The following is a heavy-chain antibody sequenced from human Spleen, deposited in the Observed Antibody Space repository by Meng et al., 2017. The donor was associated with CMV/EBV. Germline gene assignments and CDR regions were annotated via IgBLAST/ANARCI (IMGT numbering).Heavy chain of an antibody. CDR3: ARHQAYYDSSGLPYGMDV. J-gene: IGHJ6*02. V-gene: IGHV5-51*01. CDR2: IYPDDSDT. CDR1: GYKFTTYW. Sequence: GESLKISCKTSGYKFTTYWIAWVRQMPGKGLEWMGMIYPDDSDTRYSPSFQGQVTIAADKSTGTAYLQWGSLKASDTAIYYCARHQAYYDSSGLPYGMDVWGQGTTVTVSS. D-gene: IGHD3-22*01.